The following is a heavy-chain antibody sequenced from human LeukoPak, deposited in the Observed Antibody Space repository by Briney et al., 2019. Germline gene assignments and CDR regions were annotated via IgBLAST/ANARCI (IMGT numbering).Heavy chain of an antibody. J-gene: IGHJ5*02. V-gene: IGHV3-49*04. CDR2: IRSKAYGGTT. D-gene: IGHD3-10*01. Sequence: GRSLRLPCTASGFTFGDYAMSWVRQAPGKGLEWVGFIRSKAYGGTTEYAASVKGRFTISRDDSKSIAYLQMNSLKTEDTAVYYCTSYYYGSGYNWFDPWGQGTLVTVSS. CDR1: GFTFGDYA. CDR3: TSYYYGSGYNWFDP.